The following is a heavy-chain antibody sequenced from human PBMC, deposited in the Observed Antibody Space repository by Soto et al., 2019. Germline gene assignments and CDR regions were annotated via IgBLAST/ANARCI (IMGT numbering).Heavy chain of an antibody. D-gene: IGHD3-10*01. CDR1: GGTFSSYT. Sequence: SVKVSCKASGGTFSSYTISWVRQAPGQGLEWMGRIIPILGIANYAQKFQSRVTITADKSTSTAYMELSSLRSEDTAVYYCARESLWFGKLLSYFDYWGQATLVTVSS. J-gene: IGHJ4*02. V-gene: IGHV1-69*04. CDR3: ARESLWFGKLLSYFDY. CDR2: IIPILGIA.